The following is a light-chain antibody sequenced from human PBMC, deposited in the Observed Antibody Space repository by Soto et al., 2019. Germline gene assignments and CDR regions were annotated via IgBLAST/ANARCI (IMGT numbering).Light chain of an antibody. J-gene: IGKJ1*01. CDR1: QSVSSN. CDR3: QQYNNWPPWT. V-gene: IGKV3-15*01. Sequence: EIVMTQSTATLSVSPGERATLSCRASQSVSSNIAWYQQKPGQAPRLLIYGASTRATGIPARFSGSGSGTEFTLTISSLQSEDFADYNCQQYNNWPPWTFGQGTKVQIK. CDR2: GAS.